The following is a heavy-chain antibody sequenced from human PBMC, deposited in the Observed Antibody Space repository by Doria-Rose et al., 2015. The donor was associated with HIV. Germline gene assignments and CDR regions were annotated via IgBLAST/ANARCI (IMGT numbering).Heavy chain of an antibody. CDR2: IFSDDER. Sequence: QITLKESGPVLVKPTETLTLTCTVSGVSLSSPGMGVSWIRQPPGKALEWLANIFSDDERSYKTSLKSRLTISRVTSKIQLVLTMTDMNPVDTATYYCARIKSSRWYHKYYFDFWGQGTLVIVSA. D-gene: IGHD6-13*01. CDR1: GVSLSSPGMG. J-gene: IGHJ4*02. V-gene: IGHV2-26*01. CDR3: ARIKSSRWYHKYYFDF.